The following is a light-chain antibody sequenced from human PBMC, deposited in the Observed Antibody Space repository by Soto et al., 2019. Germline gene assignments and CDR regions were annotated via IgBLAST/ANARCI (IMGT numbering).Light chain of an antibody. CDR3: AAWDVSFVV. Sequence: QSVLTQPPSASGTPGQGITISCSGGSSNIGTNTVTWYQQLPGTAPRLLIYSDNQRPSGVPDRFSGSKSGTSASLAICGLQSEDEADYYCAAWDVSFVVFGGGTKLTVL. CDR1: SSNIGTNT. J-gene: IGLJ2*01. CDR2: SDN. V-gene: IGLV1-44*01.